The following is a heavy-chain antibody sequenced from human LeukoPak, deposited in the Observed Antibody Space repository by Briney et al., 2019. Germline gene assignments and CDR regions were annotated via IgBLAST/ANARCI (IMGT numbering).Heavy chain of an antibody. D-gene: IGHD2-2*01. V-gene: IGHV3-48*03. Sequence: GGSLRLSCVASGFTFNSYEMNWVRQAPGKGLEWVSYISSSGTTIYYADSVKGRFTISRDNAKNSLYLQMNSLRAEDTAVYYCARGGYCSSSICYSLNAFDIWGQGTMFTVSS. J-gene: IGHJ3*02. CDR3: ARGGYCSSSICYSLNAFDI. CDR2: ISSSGTTI. CDR1: GFTFNSYE.